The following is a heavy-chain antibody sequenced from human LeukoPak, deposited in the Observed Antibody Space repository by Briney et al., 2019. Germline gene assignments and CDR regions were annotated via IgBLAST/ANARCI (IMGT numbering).Heavy chain of an antibody. Sequence: SETLSLTCTVSGGSISSYYWSWIRQPPGKGLEWIGYIYYSGSTNYNPSLKSRVTISVDTSKNQFSLKLSSVPAADTAVYYCARSGGKDYGGNSRKYGMDVWGQGTTVTVSS. V-gene: IGHV4-59*08. CDR2: IYYSGST. J-gene: IGHJ6*02. CDR3: ARSGGKDYGGNSRKYGMDV. CDR1: GGSISSYY. D-gene: IGHD4-23*01.